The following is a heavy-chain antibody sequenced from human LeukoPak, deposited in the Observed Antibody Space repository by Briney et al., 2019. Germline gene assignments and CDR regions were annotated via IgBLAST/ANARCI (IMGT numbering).Heavy chain of an antibody. Sequence: GGSLRLSCAASGFTFSSYAMHWVRQAPGKGLEWVAVISYDGSNKYYADSVKGRFTISRDNSKNTLYLQMNSLRAEDTAVYYCAREGEMATIGAYFDYWGQGTLVTVSS. J-gene: IGHJ4*02. V-gene: IGHV3-30*04. CDR2: ISYDGSNK. CDR3: AREGEMATIGAYFDY. D-gene: IGHD5-24*01. CDR1: GFTFSSYA.